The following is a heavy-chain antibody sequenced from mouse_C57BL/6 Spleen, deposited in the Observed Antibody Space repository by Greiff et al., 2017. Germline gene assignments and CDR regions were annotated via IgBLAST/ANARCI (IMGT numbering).Heavy chain of an antibody. CDR2: INPNNGGT. V-gene: IGHV1-26*01. CDR1: GYTFTDYY. J-gene: IGHJ4*01. D-gene: IGHD1-1*01. Sequence: EVQLQQSGPELVKPGASVKISCKASGYTFTDYYMNWVKQSHGKSLEWIGDINPNNGGTSYNQKFKGKATLTVDKSSSTAYMELRSLTSEDSAVYYCARREVYYYGSSYVYYAMDYWGQGTSVTVSS. CDR3: ARREVYYYGSSYVYYAMDY.